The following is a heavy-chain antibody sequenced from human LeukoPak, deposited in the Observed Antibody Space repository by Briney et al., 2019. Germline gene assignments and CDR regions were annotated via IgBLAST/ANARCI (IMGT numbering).Heavy chain of an antibody. CDR1: GYSFTAFY. Sequence: ASVKVACKTSGYSFTAFYIHWVRQAPGQGLEWMGXXXXXRGDTNYAQKFQGRVTMTRDTCISTAYLDLSSLRSDDTAVYYCARDGDYGTGSYYRGCIDSWGQGTPVTVSP. J-gene: IGHJ4*02. CDR2: XXXXRGDT. D-gene: IGHD3-10*01. V-gene: IGHV1-2*02. CDR3: ARDGDYGTGSYYRGCIDS.